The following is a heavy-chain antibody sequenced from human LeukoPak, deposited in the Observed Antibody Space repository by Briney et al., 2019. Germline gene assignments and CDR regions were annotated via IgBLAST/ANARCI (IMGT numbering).Heavy chain of an antibody. CDR3: ARVESKGTYYYDSSGYSSFDY. V-gene: IGHV3-48*01. CDR1: GFTFGSYG. CDR2: ISSSSDSI. Sequence: GGSLRLSCAASGFTFGSYGMNWVRQAPGRGLKWVSYISSSSDSIYYADSVKGRFTISRDNSKNTLYLQMNSLRAEDTAVYYCARVESKGTYYYDSSGYSSFDYWGQGTLVTVSS. D-gene: IGHD3-22*01. J-gene: IGHJ4*02.